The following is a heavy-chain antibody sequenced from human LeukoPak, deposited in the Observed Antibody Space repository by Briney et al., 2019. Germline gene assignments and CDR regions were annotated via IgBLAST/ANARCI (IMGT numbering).Heavy chain of an antibody. CDR1: GYSFTSYG. V-gene: IGHV5-51*01. CDR2: IYPGDSDT. J-gene: IGHJ6*03. D-gene: IGHD5-12*01. CDR3: ARQVVATASHVYMDV. Sequence: GESLKISCKGSGYSFTSYGIGWVRQMPGKGLEWMGIIYPGDSDTRYSPSFQGQVTISADKSISTAYLQWSSLKASDTAMYYCARQVVATASHVYMDVWGKGTTVTVSS.